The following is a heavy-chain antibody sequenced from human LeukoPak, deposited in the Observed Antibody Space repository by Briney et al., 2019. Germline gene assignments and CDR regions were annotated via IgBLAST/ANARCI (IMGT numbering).Heavy chain of an antibody. Sequence: PSETLSLTCTVSGGSISSSSYYWGWIRQPPGKGLEWIGSIYYSGSTYYNPSLKSRVTISVDTSKNQFSLKLSSVTAADTAVYYCARAGGYYDSSGYYYRGASYNWFDPWGQGTLVTVSS. V-gene: IGHV4-39*07. CDR2: IYYSGST. CDR1: GGSISSSSYY. D-gene: IGHD3-22*01. CDR3: ARAGGYYDSSGYYYRGASYNWFDP. J-gene: IGHJ5*02.